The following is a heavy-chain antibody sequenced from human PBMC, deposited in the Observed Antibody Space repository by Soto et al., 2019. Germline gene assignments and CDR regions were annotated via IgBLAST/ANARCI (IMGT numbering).Heavy chain of an antibody. V-gene: IGHV1-18*01. CDR2: INTHNGNT. D-gene: IGHD3-10*01. CDR3: TREGSAPYYYYGMDA. J-gene: IGHJ6*02. Sequence: ASVKVSCKASGYTFTTYGISWVRQAPGEGLEWLGWINTHNGNTNYAQNLQGRVFMAADTSTNTAYMELRSLRSDDTAIYYCTREGSAPYYYYGMDAWGQGTTVTVSS. CDR1: GYTFTTYG.